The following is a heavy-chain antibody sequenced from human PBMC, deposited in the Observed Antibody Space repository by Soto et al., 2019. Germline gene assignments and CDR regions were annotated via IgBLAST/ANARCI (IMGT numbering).Heavy chain of an antibody. CDR3: ARSKFRVVVPAAKFDWFDP. J-gene: IGHJ5*02. D-gene: IGHD2-2*01. CDR2: IYTSGST. Sequence: NPSETLSLTCTVSGGSISSYYWSWIRQPAGKGLEWIGRIYTSGSTNYNPSLKSRVTMSVDTSKNQFSLKLSSVTAADTAVYYCARSKFRVVVPAAKFDWFDPWGQGTLVTV. V-gene: IGHV4-4*07. CDR1: GGSISSYY.